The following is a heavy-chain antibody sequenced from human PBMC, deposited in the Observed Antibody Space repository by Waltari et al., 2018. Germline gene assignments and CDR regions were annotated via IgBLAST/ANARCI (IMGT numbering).Heavy chain of an antibody. D-gene: IGHD3-3*01. J-gene: IGHJ4*02. Sequence: QVQLQQWGAGLLKPSETLSLTCAVYGGSFSGYYWSWIRQPPGKGLEWIGEINHSGSTNYNPSLKSRVTISVDTSKNQFSLKLSSVTAADTAVYYCARSVFFRAAQIFDYWGQGTLVTVSS. CDR3: ARSVFFRAAQIFDY. V-gene: IGHV4-34*01. CDR1: GGSFSGYY. CDR2: INHSGST.